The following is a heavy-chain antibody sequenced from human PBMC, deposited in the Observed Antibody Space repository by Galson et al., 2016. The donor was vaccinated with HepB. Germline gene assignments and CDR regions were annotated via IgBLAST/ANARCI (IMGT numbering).Heavy chain of an antibody. CDR1: DDSITGSRSY. J-gene: IGHJ5*02. Sequence: SETLSLTCTVSDDSITGSRSYWGWIRQPPGKGLEWIGSMFSSGNTYSNPTLKNRVSMSVDTSGNQFFLKLASVTTADTAIYYCAKHKGRNWFDPWGQGTLVVVSS. CDR3: AKHKGRNWFDP. V-gene: IGHV4-39*01. CDR2: MFSSGNT.